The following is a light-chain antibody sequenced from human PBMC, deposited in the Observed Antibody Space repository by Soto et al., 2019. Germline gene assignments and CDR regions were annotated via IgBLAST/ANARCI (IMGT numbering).Light chain of an antibody. CDR3: LQDYNYPRA. CDR1: QSISSY. Sequence: IQMTQSPSSLSASVGDRVTITCRASQSISSYLNWYQQKPGKAPKLLIYAASSLQSGVPSRFSGSGSGTDFTLTISSLQPEDFATYYCLQDYNYPRAFGQGTKVDI. J-gene: IGKJ1*01. V-gene: IGKV1-6*01. CDR2: AAS.